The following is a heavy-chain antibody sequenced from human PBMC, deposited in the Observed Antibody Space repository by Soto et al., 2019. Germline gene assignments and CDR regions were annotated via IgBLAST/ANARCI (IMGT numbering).Heavy chain of an antibody. Sequence: GGSLRLSCAASDFDFSSYGIHWVRQAPGKGLEWVAASSYDGRETFYADSAKGRFTVSKEMSKNTAFLQMNALRHEDTAVYFCARDSGWPILNFDNWGQGTPVTVYS. CDR3: ARDSGWPILNFDN. D-gene: IGHD3-10*01. CDR1: DFDFSSYG. CDR2: SSYDGRET. V-gene: IGHV3-30*03. J-gene: IGHJ4*02.